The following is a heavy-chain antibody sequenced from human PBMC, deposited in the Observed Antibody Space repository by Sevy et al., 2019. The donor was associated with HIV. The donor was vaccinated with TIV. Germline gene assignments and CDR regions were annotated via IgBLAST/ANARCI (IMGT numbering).Heavy chain of an antibody. J-gene: IGHJ4*02. D-gene: IGHD3-10*01. CDR2: INPNSGGT. Sequence: ASVKVSLKASGYTFTGYYMHWVRQAPGQGLEWMGWINPNSGGTNYAQKFQGRVTMTRDTSISTAYMELSRLRSDDTAVYYCARVPHPYYYGSGSYYDYWGQGTLVTVSS. CDR1: GYTFTGYY. V-gene: IGHV1-2*02. CDR3: ARVPHPYYYGSGSYYDY.